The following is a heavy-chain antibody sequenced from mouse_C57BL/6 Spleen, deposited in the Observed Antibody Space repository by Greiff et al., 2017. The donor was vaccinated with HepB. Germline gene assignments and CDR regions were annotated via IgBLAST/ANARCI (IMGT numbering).Heavy chain of an antibody. V-gene: IGHV1-26*01. D-gene: IGHD1-1*01. CDR2: INPNNGGT. CDR1: GYTFTDYY. CDR3: ARDSTTVGALDY. Sequence: EVQLQQSGPELVKPGASVKISCKASGYTFTDYYMNWVKQSHGKSLEWIGDINPNNGGTSYNQKFKGKATLTVDKSSSTAYMELRSRTSEDSAVYYCARDSTTVGALDYWGQGTTLTVSS. J-gene: IGHJ2*01.